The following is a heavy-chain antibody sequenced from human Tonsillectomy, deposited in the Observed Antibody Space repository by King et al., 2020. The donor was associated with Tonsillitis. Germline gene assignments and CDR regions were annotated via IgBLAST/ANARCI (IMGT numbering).Heavy chain of an antibody. Sequence: DVQLVESGGGLVQPGGSLRLSCAASGFTVSSNYMSWVRQAPGKGLEWVSVIYSGGSTYYADSVKGRFTISRDNSKNTLYLQMNSLRAEDTAVYYCASRCCSSTSCYSGVDYYYYYGMDVWGQGTTVTVSS. CDR1: GFTVSSNY. CDR3: ASRCCSSTSCYSGVDYYYYYGMDV. CDR2: IYSGGST. D-gene: IGHD2-2*02. J-gene: IGHJ6*02. V-gene: IGHV3-66*01.